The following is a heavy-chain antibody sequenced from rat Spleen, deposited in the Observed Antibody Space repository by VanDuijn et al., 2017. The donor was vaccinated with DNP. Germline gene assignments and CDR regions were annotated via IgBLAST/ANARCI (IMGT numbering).Heavy chain of an antibody. V-gene: IGHV5S10*01. Sequence: EVQLVESGGGLVRPGRSLKLSCATSGFTFSDCNMAWVRQAPKKGLEWVATILYDGGRTYYRTSVKGRFTISRDNAKSTLYLQMDSLRSEDTATYYCTTFEGRDAWGQGTSVTVSS. D-gene: IGHD1-11*01. CDR2: ILYDGGRT. J-gene: IGHJ4*01. CDR1: GFTFSDCN. CDR3: TTFEGRDA.